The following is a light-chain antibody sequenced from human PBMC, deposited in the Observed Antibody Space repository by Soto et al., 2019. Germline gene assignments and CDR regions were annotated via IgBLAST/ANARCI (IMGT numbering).Light chain of an antibody. V-gene: IGKV2-28*01. CDR1: QSLLHSNGYNY. CDR3: MQVLQTPLT. J-gene: IGKJ4*01. CDR2: LGS. Sequence: DIVMTQSPLSLPVTPGEPASISCRSSQSLLHSNGYNYLGWFLQKPGQSPQLLIYLGSGRASGVPDRFSGSGSGTDFTVTISRLETEDVWVYYCMQVLQTPLTFGGGTKVEIK.